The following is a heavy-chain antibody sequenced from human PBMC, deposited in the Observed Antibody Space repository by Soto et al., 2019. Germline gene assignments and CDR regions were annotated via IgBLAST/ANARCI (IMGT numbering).Heavy chain of an antibody. V-gene: IGHV1-46*01. CDR2: INPSGGST. D-gene: IGHD3-22*01. J-gene: IGHJ5*02. CDR3: ARGHSSGYLINWFDP. Sequence: GASVKVSCKASGYTFTSYYMHWVRQAPGQGLEWMGIINPSGGSTSYAQKFQGRVTMTRDTSTSTVYMELSSLRSEDTAVYYCARGHSSGYLINWFDPWGQGTLVTVSS. CDR1: GYTFTSYY.